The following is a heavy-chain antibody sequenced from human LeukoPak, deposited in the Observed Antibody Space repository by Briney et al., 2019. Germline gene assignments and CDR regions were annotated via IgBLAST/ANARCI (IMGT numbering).Heavy chain of an antibody. CDR3: ARHKDYYYSYMDV. CDR2: ISYDGSNK. V-gene: IGHV3-30*04. J-gene: IGHJ6*03. CDR1: GFTFSSYA. Sequence: PGRSLRLSCAASGFTFSSYAMHWVRQAPGKGLEWVAVISYDGSNKYYADSVKGRFTISRDNSKNTLYLQMNSLRAEDTAVYYCARHKDYYYSYMDVWGKGTTVTISS.